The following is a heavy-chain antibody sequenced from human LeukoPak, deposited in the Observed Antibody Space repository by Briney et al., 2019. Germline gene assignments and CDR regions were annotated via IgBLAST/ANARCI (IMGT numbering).Heavy chain of an antibody. J-gene: IGHJ4*02. V-gene: IGHV4-4*02. CDR1: GASISSNNW. Sequence: PSGTLSLTCAVSGASISSNNWWWSCGHQPAGKLLEWVGEIYHSGSTNYNPSLKSRVTMSVDKSKNQFSLWLSSVTAADTAVYYCARGDYSNYDFDYWGQGTLVTVSS. CDR3: ARGDYSNYDFDY. CDR2: IYHSGST. D-gene: IGHD4-11*01.